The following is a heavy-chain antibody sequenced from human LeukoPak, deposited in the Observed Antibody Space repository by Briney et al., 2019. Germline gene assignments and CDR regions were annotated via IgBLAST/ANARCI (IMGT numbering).Heavy chain of an antibody. CDR3: AKDGYYYDSSGYYYPKYFQH. Sequence: HPGGSLRLSCAASGFTFSSYAMSWVRQAPGKGLEWVSAISGSGGSTYYADSVKGRFTISRDNSKNTLYLQMNSLRAEDTAVYYCAKDGYYYDSSGYYYPKYFQHWGQGTLVTVSS. CDR1: GFTFSSYA. V-gene: IGHV3-23*01. D-gene: IGHD3-22*01. CDR2: ISGSGGST. J-gene: IGHJ1*01.